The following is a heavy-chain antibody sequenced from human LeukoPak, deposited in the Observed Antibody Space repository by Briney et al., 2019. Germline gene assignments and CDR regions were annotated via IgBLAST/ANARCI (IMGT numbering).Heavy chain of an antibody. D-gene: IGHD3-22*01. Sequence: SGPTLVNPTQTLTLTCTFSGFSLTTTGVGVGWIRQPPGKALEWLALIYWDGDERYSPSLKSRLSIAKDTSKNQVVLTMTNMDPVDTGTYYCARDYYDSSGNYYSYMDVWGKGTTVTVS. CDR1: GFSLTTTGVG. J-gene: IGHJ6*03. V-gene: IGHV2-5*02. CDR2: IYWDGDE. CDR3: ARDYYDSSGNYYSYMDV.